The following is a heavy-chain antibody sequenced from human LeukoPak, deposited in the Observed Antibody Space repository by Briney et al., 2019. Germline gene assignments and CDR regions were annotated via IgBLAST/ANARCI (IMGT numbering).Heavy chain of an antibody. D-gene: IGHD3-10*01. CDR2: IYYSGST. J-gene: IGHJ6*04. V-gene: IGHV4-59*01. CDR3: ARDGRSMVRGVSTPLDV. CDR1: GGSLSSYY. Sequence: SETLSLTCTVSGGSLSSYYWSWVRQPPGKGLEWIGYIYYSGSTNYNPSLKSRVTISVDTSKNQFSLKLSSVTAADTAVYYCARDGRSMVRGVSTPLDVWGKGTTVTVSS.